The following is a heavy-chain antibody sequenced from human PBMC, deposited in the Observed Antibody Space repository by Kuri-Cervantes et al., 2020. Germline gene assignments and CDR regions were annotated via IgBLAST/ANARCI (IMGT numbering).Heavy chain of an antibody. Sequence: GGSLRLSCAASGFTVSSNYMSWVRQAPGKGLEWVSVIYSGGSTYYADSVKGRFTISRDNPKNTLYLQMNSLRAEDTAVYYCAKVSSGYWLFDYWGQGTLVTVSS. V-gene: IGHV3-53*01. D-gene: IGHD3-22*01. CDR1: GFTVSSNY. CDR2: IYSGGST. J-gene: IGHJ4*02. CDR3: AKVSSGYWLFDY.